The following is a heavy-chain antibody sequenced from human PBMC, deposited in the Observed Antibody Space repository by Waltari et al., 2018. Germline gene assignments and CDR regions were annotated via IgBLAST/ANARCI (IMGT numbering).Heavy chain of an antibody. J-gene: IGHJ4*02. CDR3: AWLGYCSGGSCRTFDY. D-gene: IGHD2-15*01. V-gene: IGHV4-39*07. Sequence: QLQLQESGPGLVKPSETLSLTCTVSGGSISSSSYYWGWIRQPPGKGLEWIGSIYYSGSTYYNPSLKSRVTISVDTSKNQFSLKLSSVTAADTAVYYCAWLGYCSGGSCRTFDYWGQGTLVTVSS. CDR2: IYYSGST. CDR1: GGSISSSSYY.